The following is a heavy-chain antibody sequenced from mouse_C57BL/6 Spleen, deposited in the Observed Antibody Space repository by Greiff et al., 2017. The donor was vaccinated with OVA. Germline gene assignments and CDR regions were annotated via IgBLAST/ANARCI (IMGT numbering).Heavy chain of an antibody. J-gene: IGHJ2*01. V-gene: IGHV1-69*01. CDR2: IDPSDSYT. CDR3: ASYYYGSSY. Sequence: QVQLKQPGAELVMPGASVKLSCKASGYTFTSYWMHWVKQRPGQGLEWIGEIDPSDSYTNYNQKFKGKSTLTVDKSSSTAYMQLSSLTSEDSAVYYCASYYYGSSYWGQGTTLTVSS. D-gene: IGHD1-1*01. CDR1: GYTFTSYW.